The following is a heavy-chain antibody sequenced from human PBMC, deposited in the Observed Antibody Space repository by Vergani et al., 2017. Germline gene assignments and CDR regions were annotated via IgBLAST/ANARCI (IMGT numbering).Heavy chain of an antibody. CDR2: INPNSGGT. CDR1: GYTFTGYY. D-gene: IGHD6-13*01. J-gene: IGHJ5*02. V-gene: IGHV1-2*02. CDR3: ARGRLRLVAAAGNNWFDP. Sequence: QVQLVQSGAEVKKPGASVKVSCKASGYTFTGYYMHWVRQAPGQGLEWMGWINPNSGGTNYAQKFQGRVTMTRDTSISTAYMELSRLRSDDTAVYYCARGRLRLVAAAGNNWFDPWGQGTLVTVSS.